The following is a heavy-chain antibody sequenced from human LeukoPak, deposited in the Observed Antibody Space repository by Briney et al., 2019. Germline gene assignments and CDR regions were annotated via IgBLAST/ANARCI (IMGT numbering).Heavy chain of an antibody. CDR2: IYYSGST. V-gene: IGHV4-61*01. J-gene: IGHJ5*02. Sequence: SETLSLTCTVSGGSVSSGSYSWSWIRQPPGKGLEWIGYIYYSGSTNYNPSLKSRVTISVDTSKNQFSLKLSSVTAADTAVYYCARSHSGSYFNWFDPWGQGTLVTVSS. D-gene: IGHD1-26*01. CDR1: GGSVSSGSYS. CDR3: ARSHSGSYFNWFDP.